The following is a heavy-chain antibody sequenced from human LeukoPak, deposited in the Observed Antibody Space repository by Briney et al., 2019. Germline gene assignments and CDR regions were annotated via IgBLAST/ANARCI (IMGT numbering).Heavy chain of an antibody. Sequence: QSSETLSLTCTVSGSMYNYYWSWVRQAPGKGLEWVSVIYSGGSTYYADSVKGRFTISRDNSKNTLYLQMNSLRAEDTAVYYCARGEMWFYYYGMDVWGQGTTVTVSS. CDR3: ARGEMWFYYYGMDV. D-gene: IGHD2-21*01. V-gene: IGHV3-66*01. CDR2: IYSGGST. CDR1: GSMYNYY. J-gene: IGHJ6*02.